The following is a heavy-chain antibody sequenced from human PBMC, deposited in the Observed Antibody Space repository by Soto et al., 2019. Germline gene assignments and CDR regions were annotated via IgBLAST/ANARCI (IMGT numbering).Heavy chain of an antibody. CDR2: IYPGDSDT. Sequence: GESLKISCKGSGYSFTSYWIGWVRQMPGKGLEWMGIIYPGDSDTRYSPSFQGQVTISADKSISTAYLQWSSLKASDTAMYYCGSTYYNPSLKSRVTISVDTSKNQFSLKLSSVTAADTAVYYCARGILGEYNWNYSAVRSYYYGMDVWGQGTTVTVSS. V-gene: IGHV5-51*01. D-gene: IGHD2-21*02. CDR1: GYSFTSYW. CDR3: GSTYYNPSLKSRVTISVDTSKNQFSLKLSSVTAADTAVYYCARGILGEYNWNYSAVRSYYYGMDV. J-gene: IGHJ6*02.